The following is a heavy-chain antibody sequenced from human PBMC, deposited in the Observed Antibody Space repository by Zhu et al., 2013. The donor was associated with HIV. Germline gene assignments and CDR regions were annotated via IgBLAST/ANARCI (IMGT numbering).Heavy chain of an antibody. Sequence: VQLVESGGGVVQPGRSLRLSCAASGFTFSSYGMHWVRQAPGKGLEWVAVIWYDGSNKYYADSVKGRFTISRDNSKNTLYLQMNSLRAEDTAVYYCARDRAAADYAFDIWGQGTMVTVSS. J-gene: IGHJ3*02. V-gene: IGHV3-33*01. CDR1: GFTFSSYG. CDR2: IWYDGSNK. D-gene: IGHD6-13*01. CDR3: ARDRAAADYAFDI.